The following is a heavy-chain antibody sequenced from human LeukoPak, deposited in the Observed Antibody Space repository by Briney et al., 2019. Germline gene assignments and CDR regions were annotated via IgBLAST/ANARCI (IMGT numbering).Heavy chain of an antibody. V-gene: IGHV1-46*01. CDR2: INPSGGST. Sequence: ASVKVSCKASGYTFSSYYMYWVRQATGQGLEWMGVINPSGGSTSYAQKFQGRVTMTRDTSTSTVYMELSSLRSEDTAVYYCARRISVSSSWFDPWGQGTLVTVSS. D-gene: IGHD3-3*02. CDR3: ARRISVSSSWFDP. J-gene: IGHJ5*02. CDR1: GYTFSSYY.